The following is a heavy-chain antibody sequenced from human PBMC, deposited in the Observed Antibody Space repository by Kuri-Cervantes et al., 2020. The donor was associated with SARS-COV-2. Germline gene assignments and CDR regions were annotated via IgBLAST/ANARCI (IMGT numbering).Heavy chain of an antibody. CDR3: ARVAAAAGPAGEYSFYMDV. V-gene: IGHV1-69*04. J-gene: IGHJ6*03. CDR2: IIPVLGTT. CDR1: GGTFSTDG. Sequence: SVKVSCKASGGTFSTDGITWVRQAPGQGLEWTGTIIPVLGTTTYSQKFQGRVTITADKSTSTAYMELSSPTSEDTAVYYCARVAAAAGPAGEYSFYMDVWGKGTTVTVSS. D-gene: IGHD6-13*01.